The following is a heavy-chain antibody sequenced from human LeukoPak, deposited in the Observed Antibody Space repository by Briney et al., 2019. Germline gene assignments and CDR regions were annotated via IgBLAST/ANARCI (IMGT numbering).Heavy chain of an antibody. CDR1: GFTFSSYA. Sequence: PGGSLRLSCAASGFTFSSYAMSWVRQAPGKGLEWVSAISGSGGSTYCADSVKGRFTISRDNSKNTLYLQMNSLRAEDTAVYYCAKYGNYDFWSGYYGWGYYFDYWGQGTLVTVSS. D-gene: IGHD3-3*01. CDR3: AKYGNYDFWSGYYGWGYYFDY. V-gene: IGHV3-23*01. CDR2: ISGSGGST. J-gene: IGHJ4*02.